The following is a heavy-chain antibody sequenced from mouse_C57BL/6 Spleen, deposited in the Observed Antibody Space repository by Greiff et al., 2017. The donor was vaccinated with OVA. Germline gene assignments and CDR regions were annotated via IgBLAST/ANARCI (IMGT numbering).Heavy chain of an antibody. J-gene: IGHJ1*03. CDR2: INYDGSST. D-gene: IGHD1-1*01. CDR1: GFTFSDYY. CDR3: ARGRSSNWYFDV. Sequence: EVQRVESEGGLVQPGSSMKLSCTASGFTFSDYYMAWVRQVPEKGLEWVANINYDGSSTYYLDSLKSRFILSRDNAKNILYLQMSSLKSEDTATYYCARGRSSNWYFDVWGTGTTVTVST. V-gene: IGHV5-16*01.